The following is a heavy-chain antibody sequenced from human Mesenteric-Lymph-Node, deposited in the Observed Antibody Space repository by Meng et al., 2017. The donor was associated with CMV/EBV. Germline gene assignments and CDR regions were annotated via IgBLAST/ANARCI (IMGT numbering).Heavy chain of an antibody. J-gene: IGHJ4*02. CDR3: ARGVDYYDSGDNYVFDS. Sequence: ASVKVSCKASGYTFTTYWITWVRQAPGQGLEWMGWISPYNGYTDYAHKLQDRVTMTTDTSTRTAYMELRSLGSDDTAVYYCARGVDYYDSGDNYVFDSWGQGTLVTVSS. CDR1: GYTFTTYW. D-gene: IGHD3-22*01. V-gene: IGHV1-18*01. CDR2: ISPYNGYT.